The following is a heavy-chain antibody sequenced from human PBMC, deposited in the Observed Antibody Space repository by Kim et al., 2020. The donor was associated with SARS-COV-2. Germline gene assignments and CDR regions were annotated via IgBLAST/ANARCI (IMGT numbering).Heavy chain of an antibody. V-gene: IGHV4-34*01. CDR1: GGSFSGYY. J-gene: IGHJ5*02. CDR3: ARNLGDFWSGYSNWFDP. Sequence: SETLSLTCAVYGGSFSGYYWSWIRQPPGKGLEWIGEINHSGSTNYNPSLKSRVTISVDTSKNQFSLKLSSVTAADTAVYYCARNLGDFWSGYSNWFDPWG. CDR2: INHSGST. D-gene: IGHD3-3*01.